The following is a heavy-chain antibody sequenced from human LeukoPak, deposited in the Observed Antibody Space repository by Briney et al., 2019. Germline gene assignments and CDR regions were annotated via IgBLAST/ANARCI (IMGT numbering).Heavy chain of an antibody. J-gene: IGHJ5*02. CDR3: ARGMDWFDP. V-gene: IGHV4-31*03. Sequence: SQTLSLTCTVSGGSISSGGYCWSWIRQHPGKGLEWIGYIYYSGSTYYTPSLKSRVTISVDTSENQFSLKLSSVTAADTAIYYCARGMDWFDPWGQGTLVTVSS. CDR1: GGSISSGGYC. D-gene: IGHD2-8*01. CDR2: IYYSGST.